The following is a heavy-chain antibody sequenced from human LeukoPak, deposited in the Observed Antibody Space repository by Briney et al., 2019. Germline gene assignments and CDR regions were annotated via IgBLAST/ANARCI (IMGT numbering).Heavy chain of an antibody. D-gene: IGHD1-1*01. V-gene: IGHV3-30*04. Sequence: WGSLRLSCVVSGFNFSRYAFYWVRKTPGKGLEWVAIVSYDGSKRSYADSVRGRFIVSRDNSQNTLYLQMNSLRAEDTAVYYCARGRDDERSFDYWGQGTLVTVSS. J-gene: IGHJ4*02. CDR1: GFNFSRYA. CDR3: ARGRDDERSFDY. CDR2: VSYDGSKR.